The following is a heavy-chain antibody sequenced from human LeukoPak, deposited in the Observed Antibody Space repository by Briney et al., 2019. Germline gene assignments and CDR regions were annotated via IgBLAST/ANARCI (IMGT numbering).Heavy chain of an antibody. D-gene: IGHD6-13*01. Sequence: SETLSLTCTVSGGPISSGSYYWSWIRQPAGKGLEWIGRIYTSGSTNYNPSLKSRVTISVDTSKNQFSLKLSSVTAADTAVYYCAREKEQQLYYYYMDVWGKGTTVTVSS. CDR1: GGPISSGSYY. CDR3: AREKEQQLYYYYMDV. J-gene: IGHJ6*03. CDR2: IYTSGST. V-gene: IGHV4-61*02.